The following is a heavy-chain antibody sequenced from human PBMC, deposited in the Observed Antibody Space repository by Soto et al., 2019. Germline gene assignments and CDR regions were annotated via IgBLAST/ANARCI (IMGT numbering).Heavy chain of an antibody. CDR3: TEIEYSSSSGVYSFDY. Sequence: GGSLRLSCAASGFTFSNAWMSWVRQAPGKGLEWVGRIKSKTDGGTTDYAAPLKGRFTISRDDSKNTLYLQMNSLKTEDTAVYYCTEIEYSSSSGVYSFDYGGQGTPVTV. CDR2: IKSKTDGGTT. V-gene: IGHV3-15*01. D-gene: IGHD6-6*01. CDR1: GFTFSNAW. J-gene: IGHJ4*02.